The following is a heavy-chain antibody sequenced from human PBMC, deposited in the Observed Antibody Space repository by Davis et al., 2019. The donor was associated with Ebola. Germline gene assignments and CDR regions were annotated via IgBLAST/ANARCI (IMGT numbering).Heavy chain of an antibody. D-gene: IGHD5-18*01. CDR3: AKTKYSNGYWFDP. CDR2: IYNGGST. Sequence: GESLKISCAASGFTVSSNYMSWVRQAPGKGLEWVSVIYNGGSTYYADSVKGRFTISRDNSKNTLYLQMNSLRAEDTALYYCAKTKYSNGYWFDPWGQGTLVTVSS. CDR1: GFTVSSNY. J-gene: IGHJ5*02. V-gene: IGHV3-53*01.